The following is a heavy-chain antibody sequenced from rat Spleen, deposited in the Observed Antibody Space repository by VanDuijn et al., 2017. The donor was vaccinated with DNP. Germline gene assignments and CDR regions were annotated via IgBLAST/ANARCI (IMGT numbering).Heavy chain of an antibody. CDR1: GFSLTSHH. D-gene: IGHD1-2*01. CDR3: ARDDSRSPFAY. J-gene: IGHJ3*01. Sequence: QVQLKESGPGLVQPSQTLSLACTVSGFSLTSHHVHWVRQPSGKGLEWMGIIWTGGSTDYNSALKSRLSISRDTSKSQVLLKVNSLQTEDTAMYFCARDDSRSPFAYWGQGTLVTVSS. V-gene: IGHV2-30*01. CDR2: IWTGGST.